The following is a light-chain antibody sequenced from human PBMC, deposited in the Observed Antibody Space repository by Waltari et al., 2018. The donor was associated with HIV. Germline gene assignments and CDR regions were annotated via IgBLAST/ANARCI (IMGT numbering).Light chain of an antibody. Sequence: PGEGAILSCRTSQTVSSNYLAWYQQKVGQAPRLLIFGASTRAAGIPDRFSGSGSGADFTLSISRLEPEDFAVYYCHQYGSLPETFGQGTKV. CDR3: HQYGSLPET. V-gene: IGKV3-20*01. CDR1: QTVSSNY. CDR2: GAS. J-gene: IGKJ1*01.